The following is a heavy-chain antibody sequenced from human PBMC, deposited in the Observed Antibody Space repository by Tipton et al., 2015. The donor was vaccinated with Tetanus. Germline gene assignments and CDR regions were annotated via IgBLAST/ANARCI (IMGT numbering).Heavy chain of an antibody. CDR1: GGSISSYY. D-gene: IGHD4-17*01. V-gene: IGHV4-4*07. Sequence: TLSLTCTVSGGSISSYYWSWIRQPAGKGLEWIGRIYTSGSTNYNPSLKSRVTMSVDTPKNQFSLKLSSVTAADTAVYYCAREDYGDYVTGRVYYYYGMDVWGQGTTVTVSS. CDR3: AREDYGDYVTGRVYYYYGMDV. J-gene: IGHJ6*02. CDR2: IYTSGST.